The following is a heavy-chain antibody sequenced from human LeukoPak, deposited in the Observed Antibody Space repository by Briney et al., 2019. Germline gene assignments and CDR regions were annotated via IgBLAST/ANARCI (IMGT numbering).Heavy chain of an antibody. Sequence: SETLSLTCAVYGGSFSGYYWSWIRQPPGKGLEWIGEINHSGSTNYNPSLKSRVTISVDTSKNQFSLKLSSVTAADTAVYYCARASSSDAFDIWGQGTMVTVSS. CDR2: INHSGST. V-gene: IGHV4-34*01. CDR3: ARASSSDAFDI. D-gene: IGHD6-13*01. J-gene: IGHJ3*02. CDR1: GGSFSGYY.